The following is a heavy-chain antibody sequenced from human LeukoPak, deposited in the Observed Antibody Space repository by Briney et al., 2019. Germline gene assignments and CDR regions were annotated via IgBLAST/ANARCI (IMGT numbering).Heavy chain of an antibody. CDR2: IYTSGST. J-gene: IGHJ4*02. Sequence: PSETLSLTCTVSGGSISSYYWSWIRQPAGKGLEWIGRIYTSGSTNYNPSLKSRVTMSVDTSKNQFSLKLSSVTAADTAVYYCAGDRYYYGSGGYFDYWGQGTLVTVSS. D-gene: IGHD3-10*01. V-gene: IGHV4-4*07. CDR3: AGDRYYYGSGGYFDY. CDR1: GGSISSYY.